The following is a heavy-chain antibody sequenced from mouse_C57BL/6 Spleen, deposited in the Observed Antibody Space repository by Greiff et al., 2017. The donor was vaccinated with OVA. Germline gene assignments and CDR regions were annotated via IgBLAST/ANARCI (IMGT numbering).Heavy chain of an antibody. CDR1: GYTFTSYW. CDR3: AKAPKDY. J-gene: IGHJ2*01. Sequence: QVQLQQPGAELVKPGASVKLSCKASGYTFTSYWIQWVKQRPGQGLEWIGEIDPSDSYTNYNQKFKGKATLTVDTSSSTAYMQLSSLTSEDSAVYYCAKAPKDYWGQGTTLTVSS. V-gene: IGHV1-50*01. CDR2: IDPSDSYT.